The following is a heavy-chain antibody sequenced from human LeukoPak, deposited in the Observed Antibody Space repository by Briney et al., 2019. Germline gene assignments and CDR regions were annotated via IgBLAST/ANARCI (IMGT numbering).Heavy chain of an antibody. J-gene: IGHJ5*02. CDR2: SFHSGST. CDR1: GYSISSDYY. CDR3: ARAKGYYDSSGYGIDP. V-gene: IGHV4-38-2*02. Sequence: SETLSLTCTVSGYSISSDYYWGWVRQPPGKGLEWIATSFHSGSTYYNPSLKSRVTISVDTSKNQFSLKLSSVTAADTAVYYCARAKGYYDSSGYGIDPWGQGTLVTVSS. D-gene: IGHD3-22*01.